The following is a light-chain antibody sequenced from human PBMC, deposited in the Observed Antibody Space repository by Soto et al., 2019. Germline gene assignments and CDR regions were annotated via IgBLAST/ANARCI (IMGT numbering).Light chain of an antibody. Sequence: DIQMTQSPSSLSASVGDRVTISCRASQGIGNYLAWYQQRPGKVPQLLISAASSLQSGVPSRFSGSGSGTDFTLTISSLQPEDGATYYCQKYDSASFTFGPGTKVDVK. CDR1: QGIGNY. V-gene: IGKV1-27*01. CDR2: AAS. J-gene: IGKJ3*01. CDR3: QKYDSASFT.